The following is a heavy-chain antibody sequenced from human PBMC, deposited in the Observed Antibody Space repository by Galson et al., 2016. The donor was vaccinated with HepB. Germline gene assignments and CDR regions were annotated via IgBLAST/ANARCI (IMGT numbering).Heavy chain of an antibody. CDR1: GFIFANYA. V-gene: IGHV3-23*01. CDR2: IRISGGGT. D-gene: IGHD6-19*01. J-gene: IGHJ3*02. Sequence: SLRLSCAASGFIFANYAMVWVRQAPGKGLEWVSAIRISGGGTFYADSVKGRFTISRDNSQNTLYLQLNTVGADDTALYYCAKTAPDGTGWVGAIDIWGQGTMVTVSS. CDR3: AKTAPDGTGWVGAIDI.